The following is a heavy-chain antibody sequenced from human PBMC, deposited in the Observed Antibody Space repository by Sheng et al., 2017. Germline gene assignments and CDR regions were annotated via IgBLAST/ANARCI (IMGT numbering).Heavy chain of an antibody. CDR3: ARDVYGDLRDYFDS. CDR1: VGLSLITP. J-gene: IGHJ4*02. CDR2: SMRVEPP. D-gene: IGHD4-17*01. V-gene: IGHV4-34*01. Sequence: QVQLQQWGAGLLKAFGDPCPSPALSLVGLSLITPGAGSASPQGRGWSGLGKSMRVEPPATTRPSKSRVTISVDTSKNQFSLKVKSVTAADTAVYFCARDVYGDLRDYFDSWGQGTLVTVSS.